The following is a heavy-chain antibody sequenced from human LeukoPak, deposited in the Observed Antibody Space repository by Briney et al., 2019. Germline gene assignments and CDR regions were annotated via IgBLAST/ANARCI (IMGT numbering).Heavy chain of an antibody. D-gene: IGHD4-23*01. CDR1: GYTFTSYG. CDR3: ARDISPTTVVADFDY. Sequence: ASVKVSCKASGYTFTSYGITWVRQAPGQGLEWMGWISAYNGNTNYVQKFQGRVTMTTDTSTSTAYMELRSLRSDDTAAYYCARDISPTTVVADFDYWGQGTLVTVSS. V-gene: IGHV1-18*01. CDR2: ISAYNGNT. J-gene: IGHJ4*02.